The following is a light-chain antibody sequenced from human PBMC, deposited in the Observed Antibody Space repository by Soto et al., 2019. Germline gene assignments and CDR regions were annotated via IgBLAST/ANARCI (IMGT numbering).Light chain of an antibody. J-gene: IGKJ1*01. CDR2: GAS. CDR1: QSVSSK. Sequence: EIVMTQSPATLSVSPGERATLSCRAGQSVSSKLAWYQQKPGQAPRLLIYGASTRATGIPARFSGSGSGTEFTLTISSLLSEDFAVYYCQQYNIWPLTFGRGTKVEIK. V-gene: IGKV3-15*01. CDR3: QQYNIWPLT.